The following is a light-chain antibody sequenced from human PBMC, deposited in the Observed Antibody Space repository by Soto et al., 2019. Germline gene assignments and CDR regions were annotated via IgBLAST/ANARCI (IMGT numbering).Light chain of an antibody. CDR3: QHYVERSPIT. Sequence: EIEFTQSPATLCLSPWERATLACRASQSVSSYLAWHQQKPGQAPRLLIYDASNRATGIPARFSGSGSGTDFTLTISSLEPEDFALYYCQHYVERSPITFGQGTRLEIK. CDR2: DAS. J-gene: IGKJ5*01. CDR1: QSVSSY. V-gene: IGKV3-11*01.